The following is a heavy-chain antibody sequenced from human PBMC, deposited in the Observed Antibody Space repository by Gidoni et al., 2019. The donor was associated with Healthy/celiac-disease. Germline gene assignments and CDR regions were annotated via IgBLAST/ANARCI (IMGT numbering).Heavy chain of an antibody. V-gene: IGHV1-46*01. Sequence: QVQLVQSGAEVKKPGASVKVSCKASGYTFTSYYMHWVRQAPGQGLEWMGIINPSGGSTSYAQKFQGRVTMTRDTSTSTVYMELSSLRSEDTAVYYCARARSGYANRDWFDPWGQGTLVTVSS. CDR3: ARARSGYANRDWFDP. J-gene: IGHJ5*02. CDR2: INPSGGST. D-gene: IGHD5-12*01. CDR1: GYTFTSYY.